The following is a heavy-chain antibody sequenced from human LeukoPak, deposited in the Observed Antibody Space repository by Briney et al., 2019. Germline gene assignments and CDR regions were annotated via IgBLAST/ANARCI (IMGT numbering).Heavy chain of an antibody. CDR1: GFTFSYAW. CDR3: TTDGLYSTDN. V-gene: IGHV3-15*01. J-gene: IGHJ4*02. CDR2: IKSKSDGGTI. Sequence: GGSLRLSCAASGFTFSYAWMNWVRQAPGKGLEWVGRIKSKSDGGTIDYAAPVKGRFTISRDDSKNTLYLQIHSLKTEDTAVYYCTTDGLYSTDNWGQGTLVTVSS. D-gene: IGHD2-15*01.